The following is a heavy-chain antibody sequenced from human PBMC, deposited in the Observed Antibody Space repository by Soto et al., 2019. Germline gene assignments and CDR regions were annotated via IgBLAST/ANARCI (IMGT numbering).Heavy chain of an antibody. Sequence: EVQLVESGGELVQPGGSLRLSCAASGFTFNNYWMHWVRQAPGQGLVWVSRINTDGSRTNYADSVKGRFTNSRENAKNTLYLQMDSLRGEDTAVYYCAKVASGSYNWFDPWGQGTLVTVSS. CDR3: AKVASGSYNWFDP. J-gene: IGHJ5*02. CDR2: INTDGSRT. CDR1: GFTFNNYW. D-gene: IGHD3-10*01. V-gene: IGHV3-74*01.